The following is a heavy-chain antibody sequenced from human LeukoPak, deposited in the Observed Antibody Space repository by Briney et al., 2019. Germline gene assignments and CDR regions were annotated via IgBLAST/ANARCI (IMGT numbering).Heavy chain of an antibody. D-gene: IGHD5-18*01. J-gene: IGHJ4*02. Sequence: PSETLSLTCAVYGGSFSGYYWSWIRQPPGKGLEWIGEINHSGSTNYNPSLKSRVTISVDTSKNQFSLKLSSVTAADTAVYYCAGGFGYSYGFWDYWGQGTLVTVSS. CDR1: GGSFSGYY. CDR3: AGGFGYSYGFWDY. V-gene: IGHV4-34*01. CDR2: INHSGST.